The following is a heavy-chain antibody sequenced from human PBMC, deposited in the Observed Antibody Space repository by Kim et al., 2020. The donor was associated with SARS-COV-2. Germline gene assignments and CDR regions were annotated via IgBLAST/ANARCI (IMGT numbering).Heavy chain of an antibody. CDR1: GFTFSDYS. J-gene: IGHJ4*02. Sequence: GGSLRLSCAASGFTFSDYSMDWVRQAPGKGLEWLGRTRNKAANYAPEYVASVKGRFIISRDSSEDSLYLQINNLKTEDTAVYYCARDATGGYDYWGQGTLVIVSA. V-gene: IGHV3-72*01. D-gene: IGHD1-26*01. CDR2: TRNKAANYAP. CDR3: ARDATGGYDY.